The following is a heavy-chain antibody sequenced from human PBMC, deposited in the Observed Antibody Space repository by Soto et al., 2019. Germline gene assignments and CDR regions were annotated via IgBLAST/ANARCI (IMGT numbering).Heavy chain of an antibody. CDR2: ISYSGTT. CDR3: VRVDWCGDDCRRFFDH. J-gene: IGHJ4*02. V-gene: IGHV4-59*08. Sequence: SETLSLTCTVSGASLNSYYWNWIRQPPGGGLEWLGFISYSGTTNYNPSLRSRVAILIDPSKNQFSLRLSSVTAADTAIYYCVRVDWCGDDCRRFFDHWGQGILVTVSS. CDR1: GASLNSYY. D-gene: IGHD2-21*02.